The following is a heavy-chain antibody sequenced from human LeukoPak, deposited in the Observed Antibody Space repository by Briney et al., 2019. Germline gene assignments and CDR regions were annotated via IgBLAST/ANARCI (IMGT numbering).Heavy chain of an antibody. V-gene: IGHV4-34*01. CDR3: ARGRPSSNPSGSYYNP. D-gene: IGHD3-10*01. CDR1: GGSFSGYY. J-gene: IGHJ5*02. Sequence: SETLSLTCAVSGGSFSGYYWSWIRQQPGKGLEWIGEVNNGGSTKYNPSLKSRVIISIDTSRSQFSLKVTSVTAADTAMYYCARGRPSSNPSGSYYNPWGQGTLVTVSS. CDR2: VNNGGST.